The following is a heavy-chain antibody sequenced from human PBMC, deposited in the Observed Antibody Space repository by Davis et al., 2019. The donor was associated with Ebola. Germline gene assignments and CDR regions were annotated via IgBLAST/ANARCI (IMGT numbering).Heavy chain of an antibody. CDR1: GGSIGSSSYY. Sequence: MPSETLSLTCTVSGGSIGSSSYYWDWIRQSPGKGLEWIASIYYSGSTYYNPSLKSRVTISVDTSKNQFSLKLSSVTAADTAVYYCARGGVIRGHFDYWGQGTLITVSS. CDR3: ARGGVIRGHFDY. D-gene: IGHD3-16*02. CDR2: IYYSGST. V-gene: IGHV4-39*01. J-gene: IGHJ4*02.